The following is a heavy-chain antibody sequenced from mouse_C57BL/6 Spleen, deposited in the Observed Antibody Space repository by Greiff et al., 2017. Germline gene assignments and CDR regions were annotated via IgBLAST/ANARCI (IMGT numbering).Heavy chain of an antibody. V-gene: IGHV1-59*01. Sequence: QVQLQQSGAELVRPGTSVKLSCKASGYTFTSYWMHWVKQRPGQGLEWIGVIDPSDSYTNYNQKFKGKATLTVDTSSSTAYMQLSSLTSEDSAVYYCARSGDYSEYYFDYWGQGTTLTVSS. CDR2: IDPSDSYT. CDR3: ARSGDYSEYYFDY. J-gene: IGHJ2*01. D-gene: IGHD2-12*01. CDR1: GYTFTSYW.